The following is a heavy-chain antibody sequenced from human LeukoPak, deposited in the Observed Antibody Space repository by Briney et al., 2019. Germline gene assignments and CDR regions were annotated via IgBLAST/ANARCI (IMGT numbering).Heavy chain of an antibody. CDR3: ARDMAGYYFDY. CDR2: INHSGSA. CDR1: GGSFSGYY. V-gene: IGHV4-34*01. J-gene: IGHJ4*02. Sequence: SETLSLTCAVYGGSFSGYYWSWIRQPPGKGLEWIGEINHSGSANYNPSLKSRVTISVDTSKNQFSLKLSSVTAADTAVYYCARDMAGYYFDYWGQGTLVTVSS. D-gene: IGHD6-19*01.